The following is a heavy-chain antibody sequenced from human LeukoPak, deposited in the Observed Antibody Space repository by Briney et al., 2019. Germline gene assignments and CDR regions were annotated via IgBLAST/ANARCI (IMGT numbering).Heavy chain of an antibody. CDR3: ATELRLRYFTY. CDR2: ISGRDGST. J-gene: IGHJ4*02. V-gene: IGHV3-23*01. CDR1: GFTFSSYA. Sequence: GGSLRLSCAASGFTFSSYAMSWVRQAPGKGLEWVSTISGRDGSTYYADSVKGRFTISRDNSKNTLYLQMNSLRAEDTAVYHCATELRLRYFTYWGQGTLVTVSS. D-gene: IGHD3-16*01.